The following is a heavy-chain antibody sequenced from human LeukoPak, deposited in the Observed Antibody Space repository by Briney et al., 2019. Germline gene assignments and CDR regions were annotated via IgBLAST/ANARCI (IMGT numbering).Heavy chain of an antibody. J-gene: IGHJ5*02. CDR2: ITSGGNSI. V-gene: IGHV3-21*04. CDR3: ARDQAFGGVVVFDP. D-gene: IGHD3-16*01. CDR1: GFSFSTYN. Sequence: GGSPRLSCAASGFSFSTYNMNWVRQAPGKGLEWVSSITSGGNSIDYADSLKGRVTISRDNAKNSLYLQMNSLRAEDTALYFCARDQAFGGVVVFDPWGQGTLVTVSS.